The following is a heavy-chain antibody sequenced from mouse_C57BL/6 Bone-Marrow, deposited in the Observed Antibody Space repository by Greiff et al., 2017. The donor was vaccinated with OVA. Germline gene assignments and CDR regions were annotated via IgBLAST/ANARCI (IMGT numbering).Heavy chain of an antibody. V-gene: IGHV1-76*01. D-gene: IGHD1-1*01. Sequence: QVQLQQSGAELVRPGASVKLSCKASGYTFTDYYINWVKQRPGQGLEWIARIYPGSGNTYYNEKFKGKATLTAEKSSSTAYMQLSSLTSEDSAVYFCARGIYYYGSSYYYAMDYWGQGTSVTVSS. CDR2: IYPGSGNT. CDR3: ARGIYYYGSSYYYAMDY. CDR1: GYTFTDYY. J-gene: IGHJ4*01.